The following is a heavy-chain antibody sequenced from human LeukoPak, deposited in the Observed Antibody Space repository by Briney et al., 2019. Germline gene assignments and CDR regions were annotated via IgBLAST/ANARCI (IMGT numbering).Heavy chain of an antibody. D-gene: IGHD2-2*01. CDR2: INWNGGST. CDR1: GFIFSDYY. V-gene: IGHV3-20*04. J-gene: IGHJ6*03. CDR3: ARARLYDWVVVVPAANLYYYYYYMDV. Sequence: GGSLRLSCAASGFIFSDYYMSWLRQAPGKGLEWVSGINWNGGSTGYADSVKGRFTISRDNAKNSLYLQMNSLRAEDTALYYCARARLYDWVVVVPAANLYYYYYYMDVWGKGTTVTVSS.